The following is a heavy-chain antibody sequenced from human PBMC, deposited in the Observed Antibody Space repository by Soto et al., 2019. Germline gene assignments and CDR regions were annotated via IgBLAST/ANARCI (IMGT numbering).Heavy chain of an antibody. D-gene: IGHD2-2*01. CDR2: IIPIFGTA. CDR1: GGTFSSYA. CDR3: AREDIVVVPAARSYYYYYGMDV. J-gene: IGHJ6*02. V-gene: IGHV1-69*01. Sequence: QVQLVQSGAEVKKPGSSVKVSCKASGGTFSSYAISWVRQAPGQGLEWMGGIIPIFGTANYAQKFQGRVPITADESTSTAYMELSSRRSEDTAVYYCAREDIVVVPAARSYYYYYGMDVWGQGTTVTVSS.